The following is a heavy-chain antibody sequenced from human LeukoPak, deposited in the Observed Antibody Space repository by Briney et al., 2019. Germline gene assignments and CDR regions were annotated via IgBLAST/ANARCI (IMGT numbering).Heavy chain of an antibody. V-gene: IGHV3-23*01. J-gene: IGHJ4*02. CDR2: ISSSDDVT. CDR1: GFTFSTFP. CDR3: AKAKGPYCSGDRCLAPFDY. Sequence: GGSLRLSCAASGFTFSTFPMNWVRQAPGEGLEWVSGISSSDDVTYYADSVKGRFTISRDNSKNTLYLQMNSLRADDTAVYYCAKAKGPYCSGDRCLAPFDYWGQGTLVTVSS. D-gene: IGHD2-15*01.